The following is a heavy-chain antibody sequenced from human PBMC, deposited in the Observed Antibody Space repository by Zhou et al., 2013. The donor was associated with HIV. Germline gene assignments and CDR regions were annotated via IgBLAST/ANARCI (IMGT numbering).Heavy chain of an antibody. D-gene: IGHD6-19*01. Sequence: QVQLVQSGAEVKEPGASVKVSCKASGYTFTTYGITWVRQAPGQGLQWMGWISVYNGDTNYAQKLHGRVTMTANTSTSTAYMELRSLTSDDTALYYCARVAISGGDSGWWQSFDSWGQGTLVTVSS. V-gene: IGHV1-18*01. CDR3: ARVAISGGDSGWWQSFDS. CDR2: ISVYNGDT. CDR1: GYTFTTYG. J-gene: IGHJ4*02.